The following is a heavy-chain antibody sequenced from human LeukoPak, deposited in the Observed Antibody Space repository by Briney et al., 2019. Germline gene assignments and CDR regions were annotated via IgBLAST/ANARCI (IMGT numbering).Heavy chain of an antibody. J-gene: IGHJ6*04. CDR2: ISAYNGNT. CDR1: GYTFISYG. D-gene: IGHD5-12*01. V-gene: IGHV1-18*04. CDR3: AREGYSSYGGYYYYGMDV. Sequence: ASVKVSCKASGYTFISYGISWARQAPGQGLEWLGWISAYNGNTNYAQKVQGRVTMTTDTSTSTAYMEMRSLRSDDTAVYYCAREGYSSYGGYYYYGMDVWGKGTTVTVSS.